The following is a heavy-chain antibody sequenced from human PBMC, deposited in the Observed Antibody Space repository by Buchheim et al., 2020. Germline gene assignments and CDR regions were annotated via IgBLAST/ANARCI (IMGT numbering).Heavy chain of an antibody. D-gene: IGHD3-9*01. CDR2: IYYSGST. J-gene: IGHJ4*02. V-gene: IGHV4-59*12. CDR1: GGSISSYY. Sequence: QVQLQESGPGLVKPSETLSLTCTVSGGSISSYYWSWIRQPPGKGLEWIGYIYYSGSTNYNPSLKSRVTISVDTSKNQFSLKLSSVTAADTAVYYCASGGSYDILTGYSPSFDYWGQGTL. CDR3: ASGGSYDILTGYSPSFDY.